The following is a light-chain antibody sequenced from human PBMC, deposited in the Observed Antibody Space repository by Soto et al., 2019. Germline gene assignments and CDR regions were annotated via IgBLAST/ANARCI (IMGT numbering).Light chain of an antibody. CDR1: SSDVGGYNY. CDR3: SSYTSSSTPLYV. Sequence: QSALTQPASVSGSPGQSITISCTGTSSDVGGYNYVSWYQQQPGKAPKLMIYDVSNRPSGVSNRFSGSKSGNTASLTISGLQAEDEADYYCSSYTSSSTPLYVFGTGTKLTVL. CDR2: DVS. V-gene: IGLV2-14*01. J-gene: IGLJ1*01.